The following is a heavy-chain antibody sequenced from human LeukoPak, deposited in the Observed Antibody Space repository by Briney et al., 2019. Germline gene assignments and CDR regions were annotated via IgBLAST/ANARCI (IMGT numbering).Heavy chain of an antibody. CDR3: AKDLGYDYVWGEGNLYDY. D-gene: IGHD3-16*01. J-gene: IGHJ4*02. CDR1: GFTFRSYG. V-gene: IGHV3-23*01. Sequence: GGTLRLSCEASGFTFRSYGMSWVRQAPGKGLDWVAVISGSGGKTDYADSVKGRFTISRDNSKNTMYLQMNSLRVEDTAEYYCAKDLGYDYVWGEGNLYDYWGQGILVTVSS. CDR2: ISGSGGKT.